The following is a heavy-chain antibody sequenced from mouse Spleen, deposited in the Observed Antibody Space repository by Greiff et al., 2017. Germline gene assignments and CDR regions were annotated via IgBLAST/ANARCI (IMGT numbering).Heavy chain of an antibody. J-gene: IGHJ4*01. CDR3: ARCYDGYYGAMDY. D-gene: IGHD2-3*01. Sequence: VQLVESGAELVKPGASVKMSCKASGYTFTTYPIEWMKQNHGKSLEWIGNFHPYNDDTKYNEKFKDKTTLTADKSSSTAYMQLSSLTSEDSAVYYCARCYDGYYGAMDYWGQGTSVTVSS. CDR1: GYTFTTYP. CDR2: FHPYNDDT. V-gene: IGHV1-47*01.